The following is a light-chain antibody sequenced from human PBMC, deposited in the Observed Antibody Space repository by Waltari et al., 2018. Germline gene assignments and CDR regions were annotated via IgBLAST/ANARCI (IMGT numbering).Light chain of an antibody. CDR1: ASVGRS. Sequence: EIVLTQSPGTLSLSPGERAPLSCRASASVGRSLAWYQQRPGQAPRLLIYGATNRAPGIPDWFSGSGSGTEFSLTISRLEPEDFAVYYCQHYVRLPATFGQGTKVEIK. J-gene: IGKJ1*01. CDR2: GAT. V-gene: IGKV3-20*01. CDR3: QHYVRLPAT.